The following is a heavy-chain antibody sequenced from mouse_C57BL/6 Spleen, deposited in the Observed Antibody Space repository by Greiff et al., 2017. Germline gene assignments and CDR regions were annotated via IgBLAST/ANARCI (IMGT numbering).Heavy chain of an antibody. CDR3: ARFDYDPGWFAY. CDR1: GYTFTSYW. J-gene: IGHJ3*01. D-gene: IGHD2-4*01. Sequence: VKLQQPGAELVRPGSSVKLSCKASGYTFTSYWMDWVKQRPGQGLEWIGNIYPSDSETHYNQKFKDKATLTVDKSSSTAYMQLSSLTSEDSAVYYCARFDYDPGWFAYWGQGTLVTVSA. CDR2: IYPSDSET. V-gene: IGHV1-61*01.